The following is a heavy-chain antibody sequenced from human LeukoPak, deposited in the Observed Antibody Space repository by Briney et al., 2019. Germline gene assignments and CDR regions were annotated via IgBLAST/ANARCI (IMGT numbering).Heavy chain of an antibody. CDR1: GFTFSDYY. Sequence: GGSLRLSCAASGFTFSDYYMSWIRQAPGKGLEWLSYISSSGTTIYYTDSVKGRFTISRDNAKNSLYLQMNSLRAEDTAVYYCARDIRQYAKSYFDYWGQGTLVTVSS. J-gene: IGHJ4*02. CDR3: ARDIRQYAKSYFDY. CDR2: ISSSGTTI. D-gene: IGHD4-11*01. V-gene: IGHV3-11*01.